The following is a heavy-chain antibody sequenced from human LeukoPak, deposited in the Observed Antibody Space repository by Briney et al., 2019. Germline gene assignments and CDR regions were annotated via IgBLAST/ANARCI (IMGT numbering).Heavy chain of an antibody. CDR1: GGSISSYY. CDR3: ARTLGSYSPYYYYCYGMDV. Sequence: SETLSLTCTVSGGSISSYYWSWIRQPPGKGLEWIGYVYYSGSTNYNPSLKSRVTISVDTSKNQFSLKLSSVTAADTAVYYCARTLGSYSPYYYYCYGMDVWGQGTTVTVSS. V-gene: IGHV4-59*01. J-gene: IGHJ6*02. D-gene: IGHD1-26*01. CDR2: VYYSGST.